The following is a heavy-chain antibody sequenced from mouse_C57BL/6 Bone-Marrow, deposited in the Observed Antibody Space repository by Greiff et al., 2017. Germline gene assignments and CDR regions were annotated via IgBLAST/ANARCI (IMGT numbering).Heavy chain of an antibody. Sequence: QVQLKQPGAELVKPGASVTLSCKASGYTFTSYWMHWVKQRPGRGLEWIGRIDPNSGGTKYNEKFKSKATLTVDKPSSTAYMQLSSLTSDDSAVYYCATYYYGRWYFDVWGTGTTVTVSS. J-gene: IGHJ1*03. CDR2: IDPNSGGT. V-gene: IGHV1-72*01. CDR1: GYTFTSYW. D-gene: IGHD1-1*01. CDR3: ATYYYGRWYFDV.